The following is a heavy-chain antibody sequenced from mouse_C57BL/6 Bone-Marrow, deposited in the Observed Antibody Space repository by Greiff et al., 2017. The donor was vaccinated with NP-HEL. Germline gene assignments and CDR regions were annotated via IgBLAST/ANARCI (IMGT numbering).Heavy chain of an antibody. CDR2: IYPRSGNT. D-gene: IGHD1-1*01. J-gene: IGHJ3*01. CDR1: GYTFTSYG. V-gene: IGHV1-81*01. CDR3: ARMGYYGSSSWFAY. Sequence: VQLQQSGAELARPGASVKLSCKASGYTFTSYGISWVKQRTGQGLEWIGEIYPRSGNTYYNEKFKGKATLTADKSSSTAYMELRSLTSEDSAVYFCARMGYYGSSSWFAYRGQGTLVTVSA.